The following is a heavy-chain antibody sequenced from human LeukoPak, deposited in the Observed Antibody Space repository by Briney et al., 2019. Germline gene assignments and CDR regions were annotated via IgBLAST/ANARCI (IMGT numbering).Heavy chain of an antibody. D-gene: IGHD2-15*01. J-gene: IGHJ3*02. CDR2: IYTSGST. V-gene: IGHV4-61*02. CDR3: ARDRAGDKAFDI. Sequence: SETLSLTCTVSGGSISSGSYYWTYIRQPAGKGLEWIGRIYTSGSTNYNPSLKSRVTISLDTSKNQFSLKLTPVTAADTAVYYCARDRAGDKAFDIWGQGTMVTVSS. CDR1: GGSISSGSYY.